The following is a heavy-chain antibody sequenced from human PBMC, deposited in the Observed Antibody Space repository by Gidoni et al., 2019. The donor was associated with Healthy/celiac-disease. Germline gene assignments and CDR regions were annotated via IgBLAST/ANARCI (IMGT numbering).Heavy chain of an antibody. Sequence: EVQLVESGGGLVQPGGSLRLSCAASGFPFSSYSMNWVRQAPGKGLEWVSYISSSSSTIYYADSVKGRFTISRDNTKNSLYLQMNSLRDEDTAVYYCARERDYGDYVGSVVDYWGQGTLVTVSS. V-gene: IGHV3-48*02. J-gene: IGHJ4*02. CDR1: GFPFSSYS. CDR3: ARERDYGDYVGSVVDY. CDR2: ISSSSSTI. D-gene: IGHD4-17*01.